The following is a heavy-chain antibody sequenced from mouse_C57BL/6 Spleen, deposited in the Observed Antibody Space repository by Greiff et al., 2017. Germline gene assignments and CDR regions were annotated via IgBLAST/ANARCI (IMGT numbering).Heavy chain of an antibody. CDR2: IDPSDRYT. CDR1: GYTFTSYW. J-gene: IGHJ1*03. Sequence: QVQLQQPGAELVKPGASVKLSCKASGYTFTSYWMPWVQQRPGQGLEWIGEIDPSDRYTNYNQKFKGKATLTVDTSSSSAYMHLSSRTSEDSAVYYCARGVTPDVWGTGTTVTGSS. V-gene: IGHV1-50*01. CDR3: ARGVTPDV. D-gene: IGHD2-5*01.